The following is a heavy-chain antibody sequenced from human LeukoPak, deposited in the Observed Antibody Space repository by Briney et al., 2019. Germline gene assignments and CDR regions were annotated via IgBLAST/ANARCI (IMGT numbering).Heavy chain of an antibody. CDR1: GGSFSGYY. J-gene: IGHJ4*02. CDR2: INHSGST. D-gene: IGHD2-21*02. CDR3: ARGLSAIVH. V-gene: IGHV4-34*01. Sequence: SSETLSLTCAAYGGSFSGYYWSWIRQPPGKGLEWIGEINHSGSTNYNPSLKSRVTISVDTSKNQFSLKLNSVTAADTAVYYCARGLSAIVHWGQGTLVTVSS.